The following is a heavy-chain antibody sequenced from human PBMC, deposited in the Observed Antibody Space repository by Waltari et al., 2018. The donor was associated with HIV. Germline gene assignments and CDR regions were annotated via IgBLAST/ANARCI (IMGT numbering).Heavy chain of an antibody. J-gene: IGHJ5*01. D-gene: IGHD3-3*01. CDR2: AIPMFGTA. CDR3: ASARETMGVDFDS. CDR1: GGAFVSHS. Sequence: QVHLVQSGAEVKKPGSSVKVSCKASGGAFVSHSFNWVRQAPGQGLEWMGRAIPMFGTANYARKFQGRVTITADKSTNTAYMELNGLRIDDTAVYYCASARETMGVDFDSWGQGTLVTVS. V-gene: IGHV1-69*08.